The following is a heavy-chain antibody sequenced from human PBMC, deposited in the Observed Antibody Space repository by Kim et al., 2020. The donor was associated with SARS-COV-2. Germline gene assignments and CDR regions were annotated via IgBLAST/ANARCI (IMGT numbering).Heavy chain of an antibody. CDR2: IYYNGDT. J-gene: IGHJ4*02. D-gene: IGHD7-27*01. Sequence: SETLSLTCTVSGGSISFDSWSWIRQPPGKGLEWIGYIYYNGDTNYKPSLKTRVTISVDASKNQFSLSLTSVTAADTAVYYCARALGLTPSFDYWGQGTQVTVSS. CDR3: ARALGLTPSFDY. CDR1: GGSISFDS. V-gene: IGHV4-59*13.